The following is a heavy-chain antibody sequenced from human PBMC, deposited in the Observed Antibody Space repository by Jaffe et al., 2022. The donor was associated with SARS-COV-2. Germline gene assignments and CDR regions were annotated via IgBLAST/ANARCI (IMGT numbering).Heavy chain of an antibody. J-gene: IGHJ4*02. CDR1: GFTFSSYD. D-gene: IGHD6-19*01. Sequence: EVQLVESGGGLVQPGGSLRLSCAASGFTFSSYDMHWVRQATGKGLEWVSAIGTAGDTYYPGSVKGRFTISRENAKNSLYLQMNSLRAGDTAVYYCARGREWLALDYWGQGTLVTVSS. CDR3: ARGREWLALDY. CDR2: IGTAGDT. V-gene: IGHV3-13*01.